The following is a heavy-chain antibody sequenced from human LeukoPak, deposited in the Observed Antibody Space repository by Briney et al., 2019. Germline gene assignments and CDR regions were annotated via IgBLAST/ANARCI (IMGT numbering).Heavy chain of an antibody. J-gene: IGHJ4*02. CDR3: ATSLGPLTEY. D-gene: IGHD7-27*01. V-gene: IGHV3-23*01. CDR1: GFTFGSYA. CDR2: ISSSGGST. Sequence: GGSLRLSCAASGFTFGSYAMSWVRQAPGKGLEWVSGISSSGGSTYYADSVKGRFTISRDNAKNTLYLQMNSLRAEDTAVYYCATSLGPLTEYWGQGTLVTVSS.